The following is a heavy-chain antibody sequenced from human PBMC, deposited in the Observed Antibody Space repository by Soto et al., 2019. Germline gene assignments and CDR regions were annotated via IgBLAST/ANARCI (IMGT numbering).Heavy chain of an antibody. J-gene: IGHJ4*02. V-gene: IGHV4-4*02. CDR2: VDHSGFV. D-gene: IGHD2-2*01. Sequence: QVQLQESGPGLVKPSETLSLTCPVSGDSISSRYWWTWVRQPPGKGLEWLGEVDHSGFVSYNPSLASRVTSSVVKSTNQFTLNLASVTAPDTDVYYCARVRPPSSTRPAAVLYYFDSWGQGALVTVSS. CDR3: ARVRPPSSTRPAAVLYYFDS. CDR1: GDSISSRYW.